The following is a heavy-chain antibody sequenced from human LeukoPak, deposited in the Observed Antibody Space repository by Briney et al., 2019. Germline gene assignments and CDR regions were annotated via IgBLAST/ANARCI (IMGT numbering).Heavy chain of an antibody. D-gene: IGHD3-16*01. CDR2: IYYSGST. CDR1: GVSISSGDYY. Sequence: TSETLSLTCTVSGVSISSGDYYWSWIRQPPGKGLEWIGYIYYSGSTYYNPSLKSRVTISVDTSKNQFSLKLSSVTAADTAVYYCARGDYDYVFDYWGQGTLVTVSS. V-gene: IGHV4-30-4*01. J-gene: IGHJ4*02. CDR3: ARGDYDYVFDY.